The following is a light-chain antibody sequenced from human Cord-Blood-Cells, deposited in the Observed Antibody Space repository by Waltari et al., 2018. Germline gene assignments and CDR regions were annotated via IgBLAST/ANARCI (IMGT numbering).Light chain of an antibody. V-gene: IGLV2-14*01. Sequence: QSALTQPASVSGSPGQSITIPCTGPTSDVGRYNHVSWYQQHPGKAPKLMIYDVSNRPSGVSNRFSGSKSGNTASLTISGLQAEDEADYYCSSYTSSSTLIFGTGTKVTVL. CDR2: DVS. J-gene: IGLJ1*01. CDR1: TSDVGRYNH. CDR3: SSYTSSSTLI.